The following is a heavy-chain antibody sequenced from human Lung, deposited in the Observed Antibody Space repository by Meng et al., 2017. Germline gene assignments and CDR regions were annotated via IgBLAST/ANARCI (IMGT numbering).Heavy chain of an antibody. CDR1: GFYFNNAW. CDR3: TLDDKAVSDY. CDR2: IKSNTDGGTA. Sequence: GESLKISCAASGFYFNNAWMSWVRQAPGKGLEWVGRIKSNTDGGTAEYAAPVTGRFTLSRDDSKSTLYLQMSGLRIDDTGVYYCTLDDKAVSDYWGQGTLVTVSS. V-gene: IGHV3-15*01. D-gene: IGHD3-9*01. J-gene: IGHJ4*02.